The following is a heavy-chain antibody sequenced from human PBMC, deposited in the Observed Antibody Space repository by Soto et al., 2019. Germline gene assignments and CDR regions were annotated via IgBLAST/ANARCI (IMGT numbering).Heavy chain of an antibody. J-gene: IGHJ5*02. CDR1: GYRLTSYW. Sequence: PGESLKTSCQGSGYRLTSYWIALVRQMPGKGLEWMGIIYPGDSDARYSPSFQGQVTISVDKSISTAYLQWSSLKASDTAIYYCARQLGHDYINNWFDPWGQGTLVTVSS. CDR2: IYPGDSDA. V-gene: IGHV5-51*01. CDR3: ARQLGHDYINNWFDP. D-gene: IGHD4-4*01.